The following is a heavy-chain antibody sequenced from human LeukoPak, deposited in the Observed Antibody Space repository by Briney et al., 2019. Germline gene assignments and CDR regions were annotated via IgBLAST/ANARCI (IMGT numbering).Heavy chain of an antibody. V-gene: IGHV4-4*07. Sequence: PSETLSLTCTVSGGSISSYYWGWIRQPAGKGLEWIGRIYTSGSTNYNPSLKSRVTISIDTSKNQFSLKLNPVTAADTAVYYRARDRGYSYAFDYWGQGTLVTVSS. J-gene: IGHJ4*02. D-gene: IGHD5-18*01. CDR3: ARDRGYSYAFDY. CDR1: GGSISSYY. CDR2: IYTSGST.